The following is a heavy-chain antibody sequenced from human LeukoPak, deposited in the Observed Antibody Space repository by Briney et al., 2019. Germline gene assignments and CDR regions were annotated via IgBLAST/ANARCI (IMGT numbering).Heavy chain of an antibody. CDR1: GGSISSYY. Sequence: PSETLSLTRTVSGGSISSYYWSWIRQPAGKGLEWIGRIYSSGSTYYNPSLKSRVTMSVDTSKNQFSLKLSSVTAADTAVYYCARDAYYYDSSGYHLNDYWGQGTLVTVSS. CDR2: IYSSGST. CDR3: ARDAYYYDSSGYHLNDY. J-gene: IGHJ4*02. V-gene: IGHV4-4*07. D-gene: IGHD3-22*01.